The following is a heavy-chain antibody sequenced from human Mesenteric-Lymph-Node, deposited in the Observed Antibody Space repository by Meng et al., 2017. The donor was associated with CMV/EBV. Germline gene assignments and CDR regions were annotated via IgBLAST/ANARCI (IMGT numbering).Heavy chain of an antibody. CDR3: ATSRQTSVTTGWHFDL. J-gene: IGHJ2*01. CDR2: IYPGDSDT. V-gene: IGHV5-51*01. CDR1: GYSFPTYW. Sequence: GESLKISCKGSGYSFPTYWIGWVRQMPGKGLEWMGIIYPGDSDTRYSPSFQGHVTISADKSISTAYLQWSSLKASDTAMYYCATSRQTSVTTGWHFDLWGRGTLVTVSS. D-gene: IGHD4-17*01.